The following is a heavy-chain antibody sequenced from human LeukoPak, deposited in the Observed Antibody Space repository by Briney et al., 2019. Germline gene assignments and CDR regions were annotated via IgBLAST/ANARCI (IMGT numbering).Heavy chain of an antibody. V-gene: IGHV3-30-3*01. CDR2: ISYDGSNK. CDR3: AKDRFTRGFFDY. J-gene: IGHJ4*02. Sequence: GRSLRLSCAASGFTFSSYAMHWVRQAPGKGLEWVAVISYDGSNKYYADSVKGRFTISRDNSKNTLYLQMNSLRAEDTAVYYCAKDRFTRGFFDYWGQGTLVTVSS. CDR1: GFTFSSYA. D-gene: IGHD3-3*01.